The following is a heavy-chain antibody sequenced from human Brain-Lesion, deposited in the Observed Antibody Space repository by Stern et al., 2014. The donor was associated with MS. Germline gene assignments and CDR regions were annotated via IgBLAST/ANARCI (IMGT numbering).Heavy chain of an antibody. V-gene: IGHV1-2*04. J-gene: IGHJ6*02. CDR1: GYTFTDYF. D-gene: IGHD4-23*01. CDR2: INPYSGDT. Sequence: VQLVQSGAEVKKPGASVKGSCKASGYTFTDYFMHWVRQPPGQGLERLGWINPYSGDTKYAQKFQGWVTMTRDSSISTAYMELNSLRSDDTAVYYCARVPGGVFGGMDVWGQGTTVT. CDR3: ARVPGGVFGGMDV.